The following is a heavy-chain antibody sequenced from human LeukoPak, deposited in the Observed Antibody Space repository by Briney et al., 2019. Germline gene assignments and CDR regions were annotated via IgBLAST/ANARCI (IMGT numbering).Heavy chain of an antibody. CDR1: GFTVSSNY. V-gene: IGHV3-30*03. D-gene: IGHD2-15*01. Sequence: GGPLRLSCAASGFTVSSNYMSWVRQAPGKALEGVAITSNDETKRFYADSVKGRFTISRDNSKNTLHLHLNSLRVEATAVYYCARGVVAVAAIDYWGQGILVTVSS. J-gene: IGHJ4*02. CDR3: ARGVVAVAAIDY. CDR2: TSNDETKR.